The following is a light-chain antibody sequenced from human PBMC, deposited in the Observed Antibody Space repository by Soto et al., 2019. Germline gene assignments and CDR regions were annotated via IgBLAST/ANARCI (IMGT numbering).Light chain of an antibody. Sequence: DIHITQCPSSLSASVGDRVTITCRASQSISSYLNWYQQKPGKAPKLLIYGASNLETGVPSRFSGSGSGTDFTFTVSSLQPEDIATYYCQHFDNFPRAITFGQGTRLEIK. J-gene: IGKJ5*01. V-gene: IGKV1-33*01. CDR2: GAS. CDR3: QHFDNFPRAIT. CDR1: QSISSY.